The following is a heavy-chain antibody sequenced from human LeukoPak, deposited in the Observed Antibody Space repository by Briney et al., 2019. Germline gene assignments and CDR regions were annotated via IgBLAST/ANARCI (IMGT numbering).Heavy chain of an antibody. CDR1: GYTFTTYG. J-gene: IGHJ4*02. V-gene: IGHV1-18*01. CDR3: VREGGDSSGYCFEY. D-gene: IGHD3-22*01. CDR2: ISAYNGDT. Sequence: ASVKVSCKASGYTFTTYGLSWVRQAPGQGLEWMGWISAYNGDTLYAQKFQGRVTMTRDTSTRTAYMELRSLESDDTAVYYCVREGGDSSGYCFEYWGQGTLVTVSS.